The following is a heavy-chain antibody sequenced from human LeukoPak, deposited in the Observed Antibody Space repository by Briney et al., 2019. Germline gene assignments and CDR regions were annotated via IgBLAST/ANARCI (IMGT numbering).Heavy chain of an antibody. Sequence: ASVKVSCKASGYTLTSYYMHWVRQAPGQGLEWMGIINPSGGSTSYAQKFQGRVTMTRDTSTSTVYMELSSLRSGDTAVYYCARGGGGYGDYTPWGQGTLVTVSS. J-gene: IGHJ5*02. CDR1: GYTLTSYY. CDR3: ARGGGGYGDYTP. D-gene: IGHD4-17*01. CDR2: INPSGGST. V-gene: IGHV1-46*01.